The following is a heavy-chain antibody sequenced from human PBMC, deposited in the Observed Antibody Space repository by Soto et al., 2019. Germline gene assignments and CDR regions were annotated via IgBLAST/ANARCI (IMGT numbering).Heavy chain of an antibody. J-gene: IGHJ4*02. CDR1: GFTFSDYY. CDR2: ISSSSSYT. D-gene: IGHD1-7*01. Sequence: GGSLRLSFAASGFTFSDYYMSWIRQAPGKGLEWVSYISSSSSYTNYADSVKGRFTISRDNAKNSLYLQMNSLRAEDTAVYYCARDGIGGTAFRGSLDYWGQGTLVTVSS. V-gene: IGHV3-11*06. CDR3: ARDGIGGTAFRGSLDY.